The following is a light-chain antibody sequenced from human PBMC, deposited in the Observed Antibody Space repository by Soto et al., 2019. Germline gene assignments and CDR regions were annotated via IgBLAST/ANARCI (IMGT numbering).Light chain of an antibody. V-gene: IGLV2-14*01. Sequence: QSALTQPASVSGSPGQSITISCTGSTSDVGAYNYVSWYKHHPGQAPQLMIYEVSKRPSGVSNRFSGSKSGNTASLTISGLQPEDEAHYYCSSHTSDNRSYVFGTGTQLTVL. J-gene: IGLJ1*01. CDR3: SSHTSDNRSYV. CDR1: TSDVGAYNY. CDR2: EVS.